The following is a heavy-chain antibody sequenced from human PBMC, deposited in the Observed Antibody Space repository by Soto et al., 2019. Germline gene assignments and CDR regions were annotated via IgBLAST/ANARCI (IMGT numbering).Heavy chain of an antibody. D-gene: IGHD4-17*01. V-gene: IGHV4-4*07. Sequence: SETLSLTCTVSGGSISSYYWSWIRQPAGKGLEWIGRIYASGGTNYNPSLKSRVIMSADTSKNQLSLRLSSVTAADTAVYYCARDRKQNGDYLPDYYYGMDVWGQGTTVTVSS. J-gene: IGHJ6*02. CDR1: GGSISSYY. CDR2: IYASGGT. CDR3: ARDRKQNGDYLPDYYYGMDV.